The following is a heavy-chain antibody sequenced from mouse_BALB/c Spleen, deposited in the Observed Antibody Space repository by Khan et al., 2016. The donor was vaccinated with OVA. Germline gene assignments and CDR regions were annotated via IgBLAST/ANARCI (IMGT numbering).Heavy chain of an antibody. CDR2: IWSDGTT. Sequence: QVQLKESGPGLAAPSQSLSITCTISGFSLTTYGVHWVRQPPGKGLEWLVVIWSDGTTNYNSALKSRLTITKDNSQSQVFLKMNSLQTDDTAIYFCARQPYYHYNIMDSWGQGTSVTVSS. CDR3: ARQPYYHYNIMDS. CDR1: GFSLTTYG. D-gene: IGHD2-10*01. J-gene: IGHJ4*01. V-gene: IGHV2-6-1*01.